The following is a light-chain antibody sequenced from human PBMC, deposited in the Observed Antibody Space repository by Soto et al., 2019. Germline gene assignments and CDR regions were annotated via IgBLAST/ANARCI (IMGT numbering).Light chain of an antibody. Sequence: EIVLTQSPATLSLSPGKRATLSCRASQSVGTYLAWYQQRPGQAPRLLIYDAFHRATGIPARFSGSGAGTDFPLTINSLEPEDFAISYCQQRGSLFSFGPGTKVDFK. CDR2: DAF. CDR3: QQRGSLFS. J-gene: IGKJ3*01. CDR1: QSVGTY. V-gene: IGKV3-11*01.